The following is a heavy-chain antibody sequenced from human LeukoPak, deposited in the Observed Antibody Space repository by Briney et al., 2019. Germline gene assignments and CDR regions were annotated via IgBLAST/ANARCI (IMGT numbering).Heavy chain of an antibody. CDR3: ARLLYGSGQGWFDP. D-gene: IGHD3-10*01. V-gene: IGHV3-21*01. Sequence: PGGSLRLSCAASGFTFSTYTMNWVRQAPGKGLEWVSSISSSSTYIYYADSVKGRFTISRDNAKNSLYLQMNSLRAEDTAVYYCARLLYGSGQGWFDPWGQGTLVTVSS. CDR1: GFTFSTYT. CDR2: ISSSSTYI. J-gene: IGHJ5*02.